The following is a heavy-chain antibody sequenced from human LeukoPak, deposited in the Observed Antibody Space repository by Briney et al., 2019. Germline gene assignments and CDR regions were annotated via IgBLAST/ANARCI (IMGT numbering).Heavy chain of an antibody. CDR2: INHSGST. CDR3: ARSPVMVVPAATNFQH. J-gene: IGHJ1*01. D-gene: IGHD2-2*01. CDR1: GGSFSGYY. V-gene: IGHV4-34*01. Sequence: SETLSLTCAVYGGSFSGYYWSWIRQPPGKGLEWIGEINHSGSTNYNPSLKSRVTISVDTSKNQFSLKLSSVTAADTAVYYCARSPVMVVPAATNFQHWGQGTLVTVSS.